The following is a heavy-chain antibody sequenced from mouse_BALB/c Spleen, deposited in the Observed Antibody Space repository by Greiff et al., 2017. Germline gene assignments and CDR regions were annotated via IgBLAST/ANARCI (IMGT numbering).Heavy chain of an antibody. Sequence: EVHLVESGGGLVKPGGSLKLSCAASGFTFSDYYMYWVRQTPEKRLEWVATISDGGSYTYYPDSVKGRFTISRDNAKNNLYLQLSSLKSEDTAMYYCARDQYAAMDYWGQGTSGTGSS. CDR2: ISDGGSYT. V-gene: IGHV5-4*02. D-gene: IGHD2-14*01. J-gene: IGHJ4*01. CDR3: ARDQYAAMDY. CDR1: GFTFSDYY.